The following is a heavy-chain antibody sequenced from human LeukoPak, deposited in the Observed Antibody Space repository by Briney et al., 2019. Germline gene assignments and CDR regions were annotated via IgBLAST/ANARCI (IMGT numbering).Heavy chain of an antibody. CDR3: ARGADDYGDYENAFDI. CDR1: GFTFSSYE. V-gene: IGHV3-21*01. CDR2: ISSSTSYI. J-gene: IGHJ3*02. D-gene: IGHD4-17*01. Sequence: PGGSLRLSCAASGFTFSSYEMNWVRQTPGKGLEWVSSISSSTSYIYYADSVKGRFTISRDNAKNSLYLQMNSLRVEDTAVYYCARGADDYGDYENAFDIWGQGTMVTVSS.